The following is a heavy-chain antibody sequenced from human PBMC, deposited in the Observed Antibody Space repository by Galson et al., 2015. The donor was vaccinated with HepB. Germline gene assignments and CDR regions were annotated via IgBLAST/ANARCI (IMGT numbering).Heavy chain of an antibody. D-gene: IGHD2-15*01. V-gene: IGHV3-30-3*01. CDR1: GCTFTTYT. CDR3: TRDSIVDGHPGVFDS. J-gene: IGHJ4*02. Sequence: SLRLSCAASGCTFTTYTIHWVRQAPGKGLEWVAVLTYDDTFTFYADFVKGRFTISRDSSKNTLMYLQMHNLTPDDTAVYYCTRDSIVDGHPGVFDSWGPGTLVTVSS. CDR2: LTYDDTFT.